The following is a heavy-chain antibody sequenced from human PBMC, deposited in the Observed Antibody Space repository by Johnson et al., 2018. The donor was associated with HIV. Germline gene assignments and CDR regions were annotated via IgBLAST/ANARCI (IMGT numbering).Heavy chain of an antibody. CDR2: IRYDGSNK. Sequence: QVLLVESGGGVVQPGRSLRLSCAAFGFTFSSYGIHWVRQAPGKGLEWVAFIRYDGSNKYYVASVKGRFTISRDTFKNTLYLQMNSLRAEDTAVYYCAPLGDAFDIWGQGTMVTVSS. CDR1: GFTFSSYG. D-gene: IGHD7-27*01. V-gene: IGHV3-30*02. J-gene: IGHJ3*02. CDR3: APLGDAFDI.